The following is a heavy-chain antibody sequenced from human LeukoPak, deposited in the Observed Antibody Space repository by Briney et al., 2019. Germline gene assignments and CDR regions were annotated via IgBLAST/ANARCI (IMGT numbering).Heavy chain of an antibody. CDR2: IIPIFGTA. Sequence: GASVKVSYKASGGTFSSYAISWVRQAPGQGLEWMGGIIPIFGTANYAQKFQGRVTITADESTSTAYMELSSLRSEDTAVYYCARDFSDGFDYWGQGTLVTVSS. V-gene: IGHV1-69*13. D-gene: IGHD5-24*01. CDR1: GGTFSSYA. J-gene: IGHJ4*02. CDR3: ARDFSDGFDY.